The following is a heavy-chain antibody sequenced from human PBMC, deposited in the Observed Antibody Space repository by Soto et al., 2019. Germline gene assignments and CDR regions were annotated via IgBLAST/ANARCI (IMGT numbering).Heavy chain of an antibody. CDR3: ARGGAYYFDS. CDR2: IYTRGST. D-gene: IGHD3-16*01. CDR1: GASITNFY. V-gene: IGHV4-4*07. Sequence: KLSETLSLTCPVSGASITNFYWSWIRQSASKGLEWIGRIYTRGSTDYNPSLKSRVIMSIDTSKNQVSLTLSSVTAADTAIYYCARGGAYYFDSWGQGILVTVSS. J-gene: IGHJ4*02.